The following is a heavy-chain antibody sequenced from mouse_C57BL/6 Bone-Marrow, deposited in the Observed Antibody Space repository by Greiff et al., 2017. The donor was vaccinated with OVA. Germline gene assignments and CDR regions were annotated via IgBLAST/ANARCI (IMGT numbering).Heavy chain of an antibody. Sequence: QVQLKESGAELARPGASVKMSCKASGYTFTSYTMHWVKQRPGQGLEWIGYINPSSGYTKYNQKFKDKATLTADKSSSTAYMQLSSLTSEDSAVYYCASGGTGDYAMDYWGQGTSVTVSS. CDR1: GYTFTSYT. CDR3: ASGGTGDYAMDY. CDR2: INPSSGYT. V-gene: IGHV1-4*01. D-gene: IGHD4-1*01. J-gene: IGHJ4*01.